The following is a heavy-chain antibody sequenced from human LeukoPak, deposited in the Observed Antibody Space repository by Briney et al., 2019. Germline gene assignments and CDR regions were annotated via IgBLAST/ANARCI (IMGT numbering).Heavy chain of an antibody. CDR2: IYYSGST. Sequence: PSETLSLTCTVSGGSISSSSYYWGWIRQPPGKGLEWIGSIYYSGSTYYNPSLKSRVTTSVDTSKNQFSLKLSSVTAADTAVYYCARQIGFITMVRGVTAEYFQHWGQGTLVTVSS. V-gene: IGHV4-39*01. CDR3: ARQIGFITMVRGVTAEYFQH. J-gene: IGHJ1*01. D-gene: IGHD3-10*01. CDR1: GGSISSSSYY.